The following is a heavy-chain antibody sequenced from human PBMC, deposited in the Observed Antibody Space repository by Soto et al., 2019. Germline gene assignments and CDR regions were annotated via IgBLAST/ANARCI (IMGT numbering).Heavy chain of an antibody. CDR1: AYTFTDYY. CDR3: ARARDAVATVDPLDY. D-gene: IGHD5-12*01. J-gene: IGHJ4*02. V-gene: IGHV1-2*02. Sequence: QVQLVQSGAEVKKPGASVKVSCKASAYTFTDYYLHWVRQAPGQGLEWMGWINPNSGGTNYAQKFQGRVTMTRDTSVSTVYMELSRLTSDDTAVYYCARARDAVATVDPLDYWGQGTLVTVSS. CDR2: INPNSGGT.